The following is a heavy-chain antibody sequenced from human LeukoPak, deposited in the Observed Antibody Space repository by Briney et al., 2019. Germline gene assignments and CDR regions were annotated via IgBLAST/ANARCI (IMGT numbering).Heavy chain of an antibody. D-gene: IGHD3-22*01. CDR2: IEPHDSGT. J-gene: IGHJ4*02. CDR3: ARSGLSDSSGYYTFDY. Sequence: GESLKISCKGSGYSFTYYWIAWVRQMPGKGLEWMGVIEPHDSGTIYSPCFQDQLTISADKSISTAYLQWSSLKASGTAMYYCARSGLSDSSGYYTFDYWGQGTLVTVSS. V-gene: IGHV5-51*01. CDR1: GYSFTYYW.